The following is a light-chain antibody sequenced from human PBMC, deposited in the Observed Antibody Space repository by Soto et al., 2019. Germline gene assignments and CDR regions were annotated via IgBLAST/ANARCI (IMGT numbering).Light chain of an antibody. V-gene: IGKV1-5*01. Sequence: DIHMTQSPSTVSSSVGGRVTITFRASQSISNWLAWYQQKPGKAPNLLIFDASTLQSGVPSRFSGSGSGTVFTLSISSLQPDDFATYYCQQYDSYSRTFGQGTKVDIK. CDR3: QQYDSYSRT. J-gene: IGKJ1*01. CDR2: DAS. CDR1: QSISNW.